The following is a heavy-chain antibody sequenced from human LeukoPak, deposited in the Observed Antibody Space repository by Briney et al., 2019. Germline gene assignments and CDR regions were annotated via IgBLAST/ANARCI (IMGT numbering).Heavy chain of an antibody. Sequence: GGSLRLSCTASGFTFSSFYMSWVRQAPGKGLEWVSYISSSGSTIYYADSVKGRFTISRDNAKNSLYLQMNSLRAEDTAVYYCAELGITMIGGVWGKGTTVTISS. CDR1: GFTFSSFY. CDR3: AELGITMIGGV. D-gene: IGHD3-10*02. V-gene: IGHV3-48*03. J-gene: IGHJ6*04. CDR2: ISSSGSTI.